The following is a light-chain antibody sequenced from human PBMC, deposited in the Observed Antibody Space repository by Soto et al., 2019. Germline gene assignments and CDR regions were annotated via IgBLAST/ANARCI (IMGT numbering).Light chain of an antibody. CDR2: ATS. CDR1: QGIRND. J-gene: IGKJ1*01. Sequence: AIQMTQSPSSLSASVGDRVTITCRASQGIRNDLGWYQQKPGKAPKLLIYATSILQSGVPSRFSGSGSGTDFTLTISSLRPEDFATYYCLQDYNYPWTFGQGTKVEIK. V-gene: IGKV1-6*01. CDR3: LQDYNYPWT.